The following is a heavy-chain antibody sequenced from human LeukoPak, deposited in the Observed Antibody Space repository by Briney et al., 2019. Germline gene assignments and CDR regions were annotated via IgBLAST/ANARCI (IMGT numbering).Heavy chain of an antibody. CDR2: INPNSGGT. CDR1: GYTFTGYY. V-gene: IGHV1-2*02. Sequence: ASVKVSCKASGYTFTGYYMHWVRQAPGRGLEWMGWINPNSGGTNYAQKLQGRVTMTTDTSTSTAYMELRSLRSDDTAVYYCARDGPYGDYSYWGQGTLVTVSS. CDR3: ARDGPYGDYSY. D-gene: IGHD4-17*01. J-gene: IGHJ4*02.